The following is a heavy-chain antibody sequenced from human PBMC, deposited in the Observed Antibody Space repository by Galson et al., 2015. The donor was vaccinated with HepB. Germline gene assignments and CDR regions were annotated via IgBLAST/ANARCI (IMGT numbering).Heavy chain of an antibody. D-gene: IGHD6-19*01. CDR2: INSDGSST. CDR1: GFTFSSYW. V-gene: IGHV3-74*01. CDR3: ARGGSGWYLDY. J-gene: IGHJ4*02. Sequence: SLRLSCAASGFTFSSYWMHWVRQAPGKGLVWVSRINSDGSSTSYADSVKGRFTISRDNAKNTLYLQMNSLRAEDTAVYYCARGGSGWYLDYWGQGTLVTVSS.